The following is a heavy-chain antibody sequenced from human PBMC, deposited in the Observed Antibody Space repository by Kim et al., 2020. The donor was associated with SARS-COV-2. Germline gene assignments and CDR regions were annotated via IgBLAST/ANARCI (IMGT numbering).Heavy chain of an antibody. J-gene: IGHJ4*02. D-gene: IGHD2-2*01. CDR3: AGICGTTSCSDDY. CDR1: GFTFSNYG. Sequence: RGSLRLSCAASGFTFSNYGVSWVRQAPGKGLEWVSAISFGGVTDYADSVRGRFTTSRDNPKSTVYLQMNSLRAEDTAVYYCAGICGTTSCSDDYWGQGTLVTVSS. CDR2: ISFGGVT. V-gene: IGHV3-23*01.